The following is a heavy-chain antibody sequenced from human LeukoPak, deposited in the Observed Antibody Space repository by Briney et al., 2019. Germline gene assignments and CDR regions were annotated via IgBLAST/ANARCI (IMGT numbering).Heavy chain of an antibody. CDR2: INPNSGGT. Sequence: ASVKVSCKASGDTFTGDYMYWVRQAPGQGLEWMGWINPNSGGTNYAQKLQGRVTMTTDTSTSTAYMELRSLRSDDTAVYYCARLFDSGGYFIYYYYMDVWGKGTTVTVSS. CDR3: ARLFDSGGYFIYYYYMDV. J-gene: IGHJ6*03. CDR1: GDTFTGDY. V-gene: IGHV1-2*02. D-gene: IGHD3-22*01.